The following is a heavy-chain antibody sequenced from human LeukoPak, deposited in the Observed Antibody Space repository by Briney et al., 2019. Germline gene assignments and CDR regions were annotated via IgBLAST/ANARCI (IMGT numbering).Heavy chain of an antibody. V-gene: IGHV1-24*01. CDR3: ATDGVIVGATTAFDY. J-gene: IGHJ4*02. CDR2: FDPEDGET. D-gene: IGHD1-26*01. CDR1: GYTLTELS. Sequence: ASVKVSCKVSGYTLTELSMHWVRQAPGKGLEWMGGFDPEDGETIYAQGFQGRVTMTEDTSTDTAYMELSSLRSEGTAVYYCATDGVIVGATTAFDYWGQGTLVTVSS.